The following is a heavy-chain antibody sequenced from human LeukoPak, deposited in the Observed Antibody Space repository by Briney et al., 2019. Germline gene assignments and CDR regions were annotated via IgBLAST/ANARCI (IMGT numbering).Heavy chain of an antibody. D-gene: IGHD3-22*01. J-gene: IGHJ4*02. V-gene: IGHV3-33*06. CDR2: IWYDGSNK. CDR3: AKDNYYDSSGYYYTTDSYYFDY. Sequence: GGSLRLSCAASGFTFSSYGMHWVRQAPGKGLEWVAAIWYDGSNKYYADSVKDRFTICRDNFKNTLYLQMNSLRAEDTAVYYCAKDNYYDSSGYYYTTDSYYFDYWGQGTLVTVSS. CDR1: GFTFSSYG.